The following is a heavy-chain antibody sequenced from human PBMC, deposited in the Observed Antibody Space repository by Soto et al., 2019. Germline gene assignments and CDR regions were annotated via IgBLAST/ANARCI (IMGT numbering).Heavy chain of an antibody. CDR1: GFTFSSYG. V-gene: IGHV3-33*01. CDR3: ARQIALLTTVTAGFDY. CDR2: IWYDGSNK. Sequence: PGGSLRLSCAASGFTFSSYGMHWVRQAPGKGLEWVAVIWYDGSNKYYADSVKGRFTISRDNSENTLYLQMNSLRAEDTAVYYCARQIALLTTVTAGFDYWGQGTLVTVSS. J-gene: IGHJ4*02. D-gene: IGHD4-17*01.